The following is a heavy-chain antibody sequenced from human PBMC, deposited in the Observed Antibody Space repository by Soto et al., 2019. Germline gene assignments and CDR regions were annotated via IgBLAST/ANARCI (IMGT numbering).Heavy chain of an antibody. J-gene: IGHJ4*02. CDR3: AKDLRIGSYSSSWYFDY. CDR2: ISGSGGST. Sequence: GGSLRLSCAASGFTFSSYAMSWVRQAPGKGLEWVSAISGSGGSTYYADSVKGRFTISRDNSKNTLYLQMNSLRAEDTAVYYCAKDLRIGSYSSSWYFDYWGQGTLVTVSS. CDR1: GFTFSSYA. D-gene: IGHD6-13*01. V-gene: IGHV3-23*01.